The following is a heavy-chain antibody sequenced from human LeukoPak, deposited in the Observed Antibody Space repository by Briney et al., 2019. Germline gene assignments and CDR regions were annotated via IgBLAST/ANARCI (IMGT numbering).Heavy chain of an antibody. CDR1: GFTFSSYA. CDR3: ARDSTYYLRYGYFDS. V-gene: IGHV3-30-3*01. J-gene: IGHJ4*02. CDR2: ISYDGSNK. D-gene: IGHD3-22*01. Sequence: HPGGSLRLSCAASGFTFSSYAMHWVRQAPGKGLEWVAVISYDGSNKYYADSVKGRFTISRDNSKNTLYLQMNSLRAEDTAVYYCARDSTYYLRYGYFDSWGQGILVTVSS.